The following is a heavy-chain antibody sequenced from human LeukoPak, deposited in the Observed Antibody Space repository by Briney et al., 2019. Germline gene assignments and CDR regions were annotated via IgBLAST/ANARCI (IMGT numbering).Heavy chain of an antibody. D-gene: IGHD3-10*01. J-gene: IGHJ4*02. CDR2: IYYSGNT. V-gene: IGHV4-39*07. Sequence: SETLSLTCTVSGGSISSNSYYWGWIRQPPAKGLEWIGNIYYSGNTYYNPSLKSRVSLSVDTSMNQFSLKLSSVTAADTAVYYCARSGGASGNYYRELDYWGQGTLVTVSS. CDR3: ARSGGASGNYYRELDY. CDR1: GGSISSNSYY.